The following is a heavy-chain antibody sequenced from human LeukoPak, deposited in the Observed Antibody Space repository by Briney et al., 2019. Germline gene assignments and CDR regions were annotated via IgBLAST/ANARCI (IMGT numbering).Heavy chain of an antibody. CDR1: GFTFSNYW. CDR2: INSDGSRT. CDR3: ARDRGSGEFDY. V-gene: IGHV3-74*01. J-gene: IGHJ4*02. D-gene: IGHD3-10*01. Sequence: GGSLRLSCAASGFTFSNYWMHWVRQAPGKGLVWVSRINSDGSRTSYADSEKGRFTLSRDNAKNTLYLQMKSLSAEDTAVYYCARDRGSGEFDYWGQGTLVTVSS.